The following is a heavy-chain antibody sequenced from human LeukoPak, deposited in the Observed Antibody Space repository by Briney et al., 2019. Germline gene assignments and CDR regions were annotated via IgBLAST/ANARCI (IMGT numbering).Heavy chain of an antibody. Sequence: PSETLSLTCTVSGGSISTYYWSWIRQPAGKGLEWIGRIYSSGSTDYNPSLKSRVTMSIDTSKNQFSLKLSSVTAADTAMYYCARGPPPDFDCWGQGTLVTVPS. J-gene: IGHJ4*02. CDR2: IYSSGST. CDR1: GGSISTYY. CDR3: ARGPPPDFDC. V-gene: IGHV4-4*07.